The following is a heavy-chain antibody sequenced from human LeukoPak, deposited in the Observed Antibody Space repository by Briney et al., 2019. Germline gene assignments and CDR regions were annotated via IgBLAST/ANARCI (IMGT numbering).Heavy chain of an antibody. J-gene: IGHJ1*01. CDR3: TTPSSSFGEYFQH. D-gene: IGHD2-2*01. V-gene: IGHV3-11*01. CDR2: ISSSGSTI. Sequence: GGSLRLSCAASGFTFSDYYMSWIRQAPGKGLEWVSYISSSGSTIYHADSVKGRFTISRDNAKNSLYLQMNSLRAEDTAVYYCTTPSSSFGEYFQHWGQGTLVTVSS. CDR1: GFTFSDYY.